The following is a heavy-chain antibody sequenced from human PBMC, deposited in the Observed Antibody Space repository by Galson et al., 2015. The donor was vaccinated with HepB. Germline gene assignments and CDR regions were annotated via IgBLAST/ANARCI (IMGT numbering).Heavy chain of an antibody. CDR2: ISSSSTI. D-gene: IGHD6-13*01. V-gene: IGHV3-48*02. J-gene: IGHJ4*02. Sequence: SLRLSCAASGFTFSSYSMNWVRQAPGKGLEWVSYISSSSTIYYADSVKGRFTISRDNAKNSLYLQMNSLRDEDTAVYYCASYIGYSSSLRGGDYWGQGTLVTVSS. CDR1: GFTFSSYS. CDR3: ASYIGYSSSLRGGDY.